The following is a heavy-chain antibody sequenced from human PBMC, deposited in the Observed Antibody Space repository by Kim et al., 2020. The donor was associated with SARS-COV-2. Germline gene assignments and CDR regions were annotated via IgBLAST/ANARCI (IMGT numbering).Heavy chain of an antibody. CDR2: INHSGST. CDR3: ASVDKIDY. CDR1: GGSFSGYY. Sequence: SETLSLTCAVYGGSFSGYYWSWIRQPPGKGLEWIGEINHSGSTNYNPSLKSRVTISVDTSKNQFSLKLSSVTAADTAVYYCASVDKIDYWGQGTLVTVSS. V-gene: IGHV4-34*01. J-gene: IGHJ4*02.